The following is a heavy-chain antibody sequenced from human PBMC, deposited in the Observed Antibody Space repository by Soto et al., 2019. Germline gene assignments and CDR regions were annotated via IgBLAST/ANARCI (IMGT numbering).Heavy chain of an antibody. CDR3: AKDPTIAVDDGYYYGMDV. D-gene: IGHD6-19*01. CDR2: ISYDGSNK. Sequence: QVQLVESGGGVVQPGRSLRLSCAASGFTFSSYGMHWVRQAPGKGLEWVAVISYDGSNKYYADSVKGRFTISRDNSKNTLYLLRNSLRPEDTTVYYGAKDPTIAVDDGYYYGMDVWRLGTTVTVTP. CDR1: GFTFSSYG. J-gene: IGHJ6*01. V-gene: IGHV3-30*18.